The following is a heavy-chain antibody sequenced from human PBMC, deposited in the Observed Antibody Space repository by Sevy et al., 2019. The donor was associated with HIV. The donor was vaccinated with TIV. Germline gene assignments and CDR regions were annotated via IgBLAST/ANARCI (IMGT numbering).Heavy chain of an antibody. CDR1: GFTFGDYA. CDR3: TSMVVAAADYYYGMDV. D-gene: IGHD2-15*01. J-gene: IGHJ6*02. CDR2: IRSKAYGGTT. V-gene: IGHV3-49*03. Sequence: GGSLRLSCTASGFTFGDYAMSWFRQAPGKGLEWVGFIRSKAYGGTTEYAASVKGRFTISRDDSKSIAYLQMNSLKTEDTAVYYCTSMVVAAADYYYGMDVWGQGTTVTVSS.